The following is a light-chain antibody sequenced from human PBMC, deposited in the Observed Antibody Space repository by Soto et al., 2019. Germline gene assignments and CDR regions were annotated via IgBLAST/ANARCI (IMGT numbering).Light chain of an antibody. V-gene: IGLV2-14*03. J-gene: IGLJ1*01. Sequence: QSVLTQPASVSGSPGQSITISCTGTNSDVGGYNYVSWYQQHPGKAPKLMIYDVIKRPSGVSYRFSGSKSGNTASLTVSGLQPEDDADYYCCSFTSSSTLVFGSGTKLTVL. CDR2: DVI. CDR1: NSDVGGYNY. CDR3: CSFTSSSTLV.